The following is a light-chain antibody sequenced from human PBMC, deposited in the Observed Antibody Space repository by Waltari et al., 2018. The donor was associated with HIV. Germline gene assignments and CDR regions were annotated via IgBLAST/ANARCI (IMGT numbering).Light chain of an antibody. CDR1: SGHSSYA. Sequence: QVVLTQSPSASASLGASVKLTCTLSSGHSSYAIAWHQQQPETGPRDLMKLKSDGSHTKGDGIPDRFSGSSSGAERYLTISSLQSEDEADYYCQTWDTGIRVFGFGTKVTVL. V-gene: IGLV4-69*02. J-gene: IGLJ1*01. CDR2: LKSDGSH. CDR3: QTWDTGIRV.